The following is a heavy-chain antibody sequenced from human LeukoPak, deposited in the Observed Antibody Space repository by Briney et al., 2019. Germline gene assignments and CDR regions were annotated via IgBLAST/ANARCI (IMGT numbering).Heavy chain of an antibody. CDR1: GYTFTGYN. CDR3: ARGYCSITSCRDLRFDY. D-gene: IGHD2-2*01. V-gene: IGHV1-2*02. Sequence: ASVKVSCKASGYTFTGYNIHWVRQAPGQGLEWMGWINPNSGGTNYAQKFQGRVTMTRDTSICTAYMEVSSLRSDDTAVYYCARGYCSITSCRDLRFDYWGQGTLVTVSS. CDR2: INPNSGGT. J-gene: IGHJ4*02.